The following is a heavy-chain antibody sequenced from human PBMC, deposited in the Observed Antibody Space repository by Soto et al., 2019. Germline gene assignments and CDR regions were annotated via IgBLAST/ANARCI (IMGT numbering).Heavy chain of an antibody. V-gene: IGHV3-23*01. CDR1: GFTFSSYA. CDR2: IGGSGGST. CDR3: AKAGYYYYYGMDV. Sequence: PGGSLRLSCAASGFTFSSYAMSWVRQAPGKGLEWVSAIGGSGGSTYYADSVKGRFTISRDNSKNTLYLQMNSLRAEDAAVYFCAKAGYYYYYGMDVWGQGTTVTVSS. J-gene: IGHJ6*02.